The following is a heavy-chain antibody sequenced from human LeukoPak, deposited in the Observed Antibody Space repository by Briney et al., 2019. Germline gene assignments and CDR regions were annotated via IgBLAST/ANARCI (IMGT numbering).Heavy chain of an antibody. Sequence: SETLSLTCTVSGGSISGYYSSCIRQPPGKGLEWIGYIYYSGSTNYNPSLKSRVTISVDTSKNQFSLKLSSVTAADTAVYYCARGSSAGTPQNWFDPWGQGTLVTVSS. CDR3: ARGSSAGTPQNWFDP. CDR2: IYYSGST. J-gene: IGHJ5*02. CDR1: GGSISGYY. V-gene: IGHV4-59*01. D-gene: IGHD6-13*01.